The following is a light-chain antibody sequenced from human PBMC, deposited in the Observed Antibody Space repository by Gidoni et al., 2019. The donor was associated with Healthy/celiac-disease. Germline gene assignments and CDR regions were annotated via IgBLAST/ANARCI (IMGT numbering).Light chain of an antibody. V-gene: IGLV1-47*01. J-gene: IGLJ3*02. Sequence: QSVLTQPPSASGTPGQGVTISCSGSSSNIGSNYVYWYQQLPGTAPKLLIYRNNQRPSGAPDRFSGSKSGTSASLAISGLRSEDEADYYCAAWDDSLSGRVFGGGTKLTVL. CDR1: SSNIGSNY. CDR3: AAWDDSLSGRV. CDR2: RNN.